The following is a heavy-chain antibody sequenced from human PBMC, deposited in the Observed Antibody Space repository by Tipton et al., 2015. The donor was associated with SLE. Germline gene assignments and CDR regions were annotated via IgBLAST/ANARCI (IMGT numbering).Heavy chain of an antibody. D-gene: IGHD5-18*01. CDR3: ARLGRVSIEEDTAMVIGYYYYVMDV. J-gene: IGHJ6*02. V-gene: IGHV4-39*07. CDR2: MHYSGST. CDR1: GASISSSGYY. Sequence: TLSLTCTVSGASISSSGYYWGWIRQPPGKGLEWIGSMHYSGSTNYNPSLKSRVTISVDTSKNQFSLKLSSVTAADTAVYYCARLGRVSIEEDTAMVIGYYYYVMDVWGQGTTVTVSS.